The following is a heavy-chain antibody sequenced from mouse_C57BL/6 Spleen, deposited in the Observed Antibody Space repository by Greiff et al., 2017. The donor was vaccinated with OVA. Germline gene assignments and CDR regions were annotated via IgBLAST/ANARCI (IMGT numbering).Heavy chain of an antibody. CDR3: AADYYGSSAFDY. CDR2: INPNNGGT. D-gene: IGHD1-1*01. CDR1: GYTFTDYN. J-gene: IGHJ2*01. V-gene: IGHV1-22*01. Sequence: VQLKQSGPELVKPGASVKMSCKASGYTFTDYNMHWVKQSHGKSLEWIGYINPNNGGTSYNQKFKGKATLTVNKSSRTAYMELRSLTSEDSAVYYCAADYYGSSAFDYWGQGTTLTVSS.